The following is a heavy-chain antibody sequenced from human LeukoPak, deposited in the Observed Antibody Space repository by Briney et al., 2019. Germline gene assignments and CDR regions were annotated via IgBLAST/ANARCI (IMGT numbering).Heavy chain of an antibody. J-gene: IGHJ4*02. Sequence: GGSLRLSCATSGFTFRSHWMNWVRQAPGKGLEWVSYISSSGSTIYYADSVKGRFTISRDNAKNSLYLQMNSLRAEDTAVYYCAREILATVDYWGQGTLVTVSS. D-gene: IGHD5-12*01. CDR3: AREILATVDY. V-gene: IGHV3-48*03. CDR1: GFTFRSHW. CDR2: ISSSGSTI.